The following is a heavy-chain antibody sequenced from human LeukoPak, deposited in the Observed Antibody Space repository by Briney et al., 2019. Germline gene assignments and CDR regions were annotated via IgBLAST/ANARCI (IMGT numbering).Heavy chain of an antibody. D-gene: IGHD2-2*01. CDR3: ARRTSHFLDY. Sequence: SETLSLTCTVSGYSISSGYYWGWIRQPPGKGLEWIGSIYHSGSTYYNPSLKSRVTISVDTSKNQFSLKLSSVTAADTAVYYCARRTSHFLDYWGQGTLVTVSS. CDR1: GYSISSGYY. CDR2: IYHSGST. V-gene: IGHV4-38-2*02. J-gene: IGHJ4*02.